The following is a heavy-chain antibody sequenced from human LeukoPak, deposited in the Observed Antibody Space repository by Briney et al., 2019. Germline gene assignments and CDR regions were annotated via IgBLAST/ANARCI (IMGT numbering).Heavy chain of an antibody. V-gene: IGHV3-23*01. CDR3: ARVQGSSWYALGLHP. D-gene: IGHD6-13*01. CDR1: GFTLSTNA. J-gene: IGHJ5*02. CDR2: ISTGGGTT. Sequence: GGSLRLSCVAPGFTLSTNAMSWVRQAPGKGLEWVSIISTGGGTTFYAGSVKGRFIISRDNSKNTLYLQMNSLRAEDTAVYYCARVQGSSWYALGLHPWGQGILATVSS.